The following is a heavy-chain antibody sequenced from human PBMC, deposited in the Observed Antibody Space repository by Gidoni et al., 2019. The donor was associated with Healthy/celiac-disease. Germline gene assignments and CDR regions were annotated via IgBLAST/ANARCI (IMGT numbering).Heavy chain of an antibody. Sequence: EVQLVESGGGLVQPGGSLRLSCAASGFTFSSYEMNWVRQAPGKGLEWVSYISSSGSTIYYADSVKGRFTISRDNAKNSLYLQMNSLRAEDTAVYYCARGVYSSSWYLEGDYYFDYWGQGTLVTVSS. CDR1: GFTFSSYE. J-gene: IGHJ4*02. D-gene: IGHD6-13*01. CDR3: ARGVYSSSWYLEGDYYFDY. V-gene: IGHV3-48*03. CDR2: ISSSGSTI.